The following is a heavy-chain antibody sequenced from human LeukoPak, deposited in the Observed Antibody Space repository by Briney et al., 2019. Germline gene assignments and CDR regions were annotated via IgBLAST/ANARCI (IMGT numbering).Heavy chain of an antibody. Sequence: PGGSLRLSCAASGFTFSSYSMNWVRQAPGKGLEWVSSISSSSSYIYYADSVKGRFTISRDNAKNSLYQQMNSLRAEDTAVYYCARGDIAARPAGYWGQGTLVTVSS. CDR2: ISSSSSYI. V-gene: IGHV3-21*01. D-gene: IGHD6-6*01. J-gene: IGHJ4*02. CDR3: ARGDIAARPAGY. CDR1: GFTFSSYS.